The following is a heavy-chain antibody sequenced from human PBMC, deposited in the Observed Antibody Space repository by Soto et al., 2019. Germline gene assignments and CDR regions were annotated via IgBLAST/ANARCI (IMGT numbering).Heavy chain of an antibody. D-gene: IGHD6-19*01. CDR3: ARDTSGWSLNGLDV. J-gene: IGHJ6*02. Sequence: QVALVQSGAEVKKPGASVTISCKASGSAITRYYIHWVRQAPGRGLEWMGIINRGGGSASYAQKFQDSVTIDKDTSTGTVYMDLRSLRTEDTAVYYCARDTSGWSLNGLDVWGQGTTVNVSS. V-gene: IGHV1-46*01. CDR2: INRGGGSA. CDR1: GSAITRYY.